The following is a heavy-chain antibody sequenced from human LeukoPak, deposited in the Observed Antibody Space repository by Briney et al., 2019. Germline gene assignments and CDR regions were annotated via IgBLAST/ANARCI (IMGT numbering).Heavy chain of an antibody. Sequence: SGGSLRLSCAASGFTFSSYEMNWVRQAPGKGLEWVSYISSSGSTIYYADSVRGRFTVSRDNAKRSLFLQMNSLRVDDTAVYYCSRRGWGSYSQDHWGQGTLVTVSA. CDR1: GFTFSSYE. CDR2: ISSSGSTI. CDR3: SRRGWGSYSQDH. D-gene: IGHD3-16*01. V-gene: IGHV3-48*03. J-gene: IGHJ4*02.